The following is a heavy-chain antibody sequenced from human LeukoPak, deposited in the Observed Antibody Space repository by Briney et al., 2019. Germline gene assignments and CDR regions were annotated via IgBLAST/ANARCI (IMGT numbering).Heavy chain of an antibody. V-gene: IGHV3-7*01. J-gene: IGHJ4*02. CDR2: INRDASRI. Sequence: PGGSLRLSCAASGFPFNNYWMTWVRQAPGKGLEWVANINRDASRIYYVDSVKGRFTISRDNAKNSLYLQMNSLRAEDTAVYYCARDKSPYYGSGVDYWGQGTLVTVSS. CDR1: GFPFNNYW. CDR3: ARDKSPYYGSGVDY. D-gene: IGHD3-10*01.